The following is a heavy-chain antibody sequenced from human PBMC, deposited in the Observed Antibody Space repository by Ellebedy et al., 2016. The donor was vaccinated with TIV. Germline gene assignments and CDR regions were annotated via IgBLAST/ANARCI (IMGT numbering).Heavy chain of an antibody. Sequence: SETLSLXXTVSGDSIIDYYWSWIRQPAGRRLEWIGRVYTSESTGVSTSYNPSVKSRISMSLDTSKNQLSLELTSMTAADTAVYYCVRGRIGVAEFGHWGQGILVTVSS. CDR1: GDSIIDYY. CDR3: VRGRIGVAEFGH. D-gene: IGHD6-19*01. J-gene: IGHJ4*02. CDR2: VYTSEST. V-gene: IGHV4-4*07.